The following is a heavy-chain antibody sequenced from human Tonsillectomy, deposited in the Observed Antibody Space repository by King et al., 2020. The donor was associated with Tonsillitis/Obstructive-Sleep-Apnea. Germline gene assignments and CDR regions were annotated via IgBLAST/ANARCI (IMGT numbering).Heavy chain of an antibody. V-gene: IGHV1-2*04. J-gene: IGHJ4*02. Sequence: AQLVQSGAEVKEPGASVKVSCKASGYTFTGYYMFWVRQAPGQGLEWMGWINPNSGGTNYAQKFQGWVTMTRDTSLGTAYMELTRLRSDDTAVYYCARGHSSSSSFDYWGQGTLVTVSS. CDR3: ARGHSSSSSFDY. CDR1: GYTFTGYY. D-gene: IGHD6-6*01. CDR2: INPNSGGT.